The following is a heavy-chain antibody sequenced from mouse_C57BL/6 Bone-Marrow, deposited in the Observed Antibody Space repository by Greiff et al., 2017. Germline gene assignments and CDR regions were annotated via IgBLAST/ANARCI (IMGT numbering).Heavy chain of an antibody. Sequence: QVQLQQPGAELVKPGASVKMSCKASGYTFTSYWITWVKQRPGQGLEWIGDIYPGIGSTNYNEKFKSKATLTVDTSSSTAYMQHSSLTSEDSAVYYGASHGWLRREFAYWGQGTLVTVSA. CDR2: IYPGIGST. V-gene: IGHV1-55*01. CDR1: GYTFTSYW. J-gene: IGHJ3*01. CDR3: ASHGWLRREFAY. D-gene: IGHD2-2*01.